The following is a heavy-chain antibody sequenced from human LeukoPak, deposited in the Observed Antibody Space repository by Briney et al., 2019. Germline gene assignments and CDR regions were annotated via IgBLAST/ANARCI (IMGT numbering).Heavy chain of an antibody. CDR1: GFTFSTYA. CDR2: INSDGSST. D-gene: IGHD7-27*01. V-gene: IGHV3-74*01. CDR3: ASQQLGIDYFDY. J-gene: IGHJ4*02. Sequence: PGGSLRLSCSASGFTFSTYAMHWVRQAPGKGLVWVSRINSDGSSTSYADSVKGRFTISRDNAKNTLYLQMNSLRAEDTAVYYCASQQLGIDYFDYWGQGTLVTVSS.